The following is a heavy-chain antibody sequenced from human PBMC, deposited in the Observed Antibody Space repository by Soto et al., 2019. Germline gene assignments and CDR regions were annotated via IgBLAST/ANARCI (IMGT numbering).Heavy chain of an antibody. D-gene: IGHD5-12*01. Sequence: ASVKVSCKASGYTFTGYYMHWVRQAPGQGLEWMGWINPNSGGTNYAQKFQGWVTMTRDTSISTAYMELSRLRSDDTAVYYCARDLSNIVSSYYFYGMDVWGQGTTFT. CDR1: GYTFTGYY. CDR3: ARDLSNIVSSYYFYGMDV. CDR2: INPNSGGT. J-gene: IGHJ6*02. V-gene: IGHV1-2*04.